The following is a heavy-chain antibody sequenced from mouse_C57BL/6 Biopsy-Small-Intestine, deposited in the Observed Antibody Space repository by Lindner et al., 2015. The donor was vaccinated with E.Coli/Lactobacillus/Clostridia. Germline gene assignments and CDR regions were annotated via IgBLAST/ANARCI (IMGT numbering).Heavy chain of an antibody. CDR2: IYPGDGDT. D-gene: IGHD1-1*01. CDR1: GYAFSSSW. V-gene: IGHV1-80*01. CDR3: ARDGSSPFAY. Sequence: VQLQESGAELVKPGASVKISCKASGYAFSSSWMNWVKQRPGKGLEWIGQIYPGDGDTNYNGKFKGKATLTADKPSSTAYMQLSSLTSEDSAVYFCARDGSSPFAYWGQGTLVTVSA. J-gene: IGHJ3*01.